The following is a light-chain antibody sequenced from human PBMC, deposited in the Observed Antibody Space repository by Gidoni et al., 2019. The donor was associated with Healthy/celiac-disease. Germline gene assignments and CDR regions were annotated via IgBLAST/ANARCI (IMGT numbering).Light chain of an antibody. CDR3: QQANSFPRT. Sequence: DIQMTQSPSSVGDRVTITCRASQGISSWLAWYQQKPGKAPKLLIYAASSLQSGVPSRFSGSGSGTDFTLTISSLQPEDFATYYCQQANSFPRTFGGXTKVEIK. CDR1: QGISSW. J-gene: IGKJ4*01. V-gene: IGKV1-12*01. CDR2: AAS.